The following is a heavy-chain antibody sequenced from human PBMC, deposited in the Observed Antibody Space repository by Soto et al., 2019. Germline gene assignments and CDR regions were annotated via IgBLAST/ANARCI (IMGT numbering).Heavy chain of an antibody. CDR1: GFTFSSYS. Sequence: GSLRLSCAASGFTFSSYSMNWVRQAPGKGLEWVSYISSSSSTIYYADSVRGRFTISRDNAKNSLYLQMNSLRDEDTAVYYCARDDRHYDSSGSPPDAFDIWGQGTMVTVSS. D-gene: IGHD3-22*01. CDR3: ARDDRHYDSSGSPPDAFDI. V-gene: IGHV3-48*02. CDR2: ISSSSSTI. J-gene: IGHJ3*02.